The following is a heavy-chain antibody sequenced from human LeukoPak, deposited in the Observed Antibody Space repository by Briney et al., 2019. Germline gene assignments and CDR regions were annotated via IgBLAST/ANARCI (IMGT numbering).Heavy chain of an antibody. V-gene: IGHV4-39*01. Sequence: PSETLSLTCSVSGGSISSSDYQWSWIRQPPGKGLEWIGTILYSGSTSYNPSVESRVTISADVSKNQLSLRLSSVTAADTAVYYCARHYCSGGNCYGLGYWGQGTLVTVSS. CDR2: ILYSGST. CDR1: GGSISSSDYQ. D-gene: IGHD2-15*01. J-gene: IGHJ4*02. CDR3: ARHYCSGGNCYGLGY.